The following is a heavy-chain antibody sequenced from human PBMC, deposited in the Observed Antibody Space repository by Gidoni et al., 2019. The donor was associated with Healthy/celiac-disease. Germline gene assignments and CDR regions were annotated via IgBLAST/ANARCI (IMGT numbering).Heavy chain of an antibody. CDR3: ARLSYYDYVWGSYRYTGTPMDV. Sequence: VQLVQSGAEVKQPGASVNVSCKASGYTFTGSSIHWVRQSPGQGLEWMGWINPNSGGTNYAQKFQGRVTMTRDTSISTAYMELSRLRSDDTAVYYCARLSYYDYVWGSYRYTGTPMDVWGQGTTVTVSS. D-gene: IGHD3-16*02. V-gene: IGHV1-2*02. CDR2: INPNSGGT. J-gene: IGHJ6*02. CDR1: GYTFTGSS.